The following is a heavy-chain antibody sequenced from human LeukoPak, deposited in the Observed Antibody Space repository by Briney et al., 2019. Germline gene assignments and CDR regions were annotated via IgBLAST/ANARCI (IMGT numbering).Heavy chain of an antibody. CDR2: IKLDGSEK. D-gene: IGHD6-13*01. CDR3: ARGVKPQYSSSQYYFDY. CDR1: GFSFGKYW. J-gene: IGHJ4*02. Sequence: PGGSLRLSCVASGFSFGKYWMSWVRQAPGKGLEWVANIKLDGSEKNYVDSVKGRFTISRDNTKNSLYLQMNSLRAEDTAVFYCARGVKPQYSSSQYYFDYWGQGTLVTVSS. V-gene: IGHV3-7*03.